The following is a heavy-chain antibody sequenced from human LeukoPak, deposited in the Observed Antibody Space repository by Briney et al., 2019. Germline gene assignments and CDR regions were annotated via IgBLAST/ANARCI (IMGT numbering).Heavy chain of an antibody. CDR2: INSNSGGT. J-gene: IGHJ4*02. V-gene: IGHV1-2*02. D-gene: IGHD3-22*01. CDR3: AREEVDSSGYPFDY. Sequence: ASVKASCKASGYTFTGYYMHWVRQAPGQGLEWMGWINSNSGGTNYAQKFQGRVTMTRDTSISTAYMELSRLRSDDTAIYYCAREEVDSSGYPFDYWGQGTLVTVSS. CDR1: GYTFTGYY.